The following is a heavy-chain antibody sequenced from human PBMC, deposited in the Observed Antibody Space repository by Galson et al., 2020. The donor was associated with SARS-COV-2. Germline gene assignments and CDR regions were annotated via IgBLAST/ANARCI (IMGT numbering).Heavy chain of an antibody. CDR1: GFTFSSYS. D-gene: IGHD3-3*01. CDR3: ASGAYDFWSGHIDY. V-gene: IGHV3-48*01. CDR2: ISSSSSTI. Sequence: GGSLRLSCAASGFTFSSYSMNWVRHAPGKGLEWVSYISSSSSTIYYADSVKGRFTISRDNAKNSLYLQMNSLRAEDTAVYYCASGAYDFWSGHIDYWGQGTLVTVAS. J-gene: IGHJ4*02.